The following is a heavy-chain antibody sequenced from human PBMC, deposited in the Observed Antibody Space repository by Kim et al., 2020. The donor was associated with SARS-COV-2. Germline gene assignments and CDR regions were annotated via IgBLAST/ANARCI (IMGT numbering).Heavy chain of an antibody. CDR2: INPNSGGT. CDR1: GYTFTGYY. J-gene: IGHJ4*02. CDR3: ARGPERGITMVRGALYYFDY. V-gene: IGHV1-2*04. D-gene: IGHD3-10*01. Sequence: ASVKVSCKASGYTFTGYYMHWVRQAPGQGLEWMGWINPNSGGTNYAQKFQGWVTMTRDTSISTAYMELSRLRSDDTAVYYCARGPERGITMVRGALYYFDYWGQGTLVTVSS.